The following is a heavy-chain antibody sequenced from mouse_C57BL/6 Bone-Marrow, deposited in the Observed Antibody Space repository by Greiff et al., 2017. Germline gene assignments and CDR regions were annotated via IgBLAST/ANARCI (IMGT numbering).Heavy chain of an antibody. V-gene: IGHV14-4*01. CDR2: IDPENGDT. D-gene: IGHD4-1*01. Sequence: VQLKESGAELVRPGASVKLSCTASGFNIKDDYMHWVKQRPEQGLEWIGWIDPENGDTEYASKFQGKATITADTSSNTAYLQLSSLTSEDTAVXYCTTMYWYWGQGTTLTVSS. CDR1: GFNIKDDY. CDR3: TTMYWY. J-gene: IGHJ2*01.